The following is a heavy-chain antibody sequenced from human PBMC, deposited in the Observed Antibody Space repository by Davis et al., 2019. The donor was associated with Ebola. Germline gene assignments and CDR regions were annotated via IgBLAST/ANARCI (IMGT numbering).Heavy chain of an antibody. CDR2: INPSGGST. J-gene: IGHJ4*02. D-gene: IGHD4-17*01. CDR1: GYTFTSYY. Sequence: AASVKVSCKASGYTFTSYYMHWVRQAPGQGLEWMGIINPSGGSTSYAQKFQGRVTMTRDTSTSTAYMELSRLRSDDTAVYYCARDLVTTPFDYWGQGTLVTVSS. V-gene: IGHV1-46*01. CDR3: ARDLVTTPFDY.